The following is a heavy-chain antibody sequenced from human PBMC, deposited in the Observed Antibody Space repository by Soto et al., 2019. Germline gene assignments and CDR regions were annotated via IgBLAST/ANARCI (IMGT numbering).Heavy chain of an antibody. CDR1: GGTFSSYA. D-gene: IGHD3-3*01. CDR3: AREERITIFGVVILGFDP. J-gene: IGHJ5*02. Sequence: SVKVSCKASGGTFSSYAISWVRQAPGQGLEWMGGIIPIFGTANYAQKFQGRVTITTDTSTSTAYMELRSLRSDDTAVYYCAREERITIFGVVILGFDPWGQGTLVTVSS. CDR2: IIPIFGTA. V-gene: IGHV1-69*05.